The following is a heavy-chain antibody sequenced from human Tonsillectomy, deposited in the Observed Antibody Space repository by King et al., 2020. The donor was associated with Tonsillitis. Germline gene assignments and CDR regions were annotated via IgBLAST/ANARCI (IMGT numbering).Heavy chain of an antibody. CDR2: IRDDGTNK. V-gene: IGHV3-30*02. J-gene: IGHJ4*02. Sequence: QLVQSGGGVVQPGGSLRLSCVASGFTFNSYGMHWVRQAPGKGLEWVSFIRDDGTNKNYLDSVKGRFTISRDNSKNTLYLQMNSLRIEDTAVYYCAKDEWELQSYFDYWGQGTLVTISS. CDR1: GFTFNSYG. D-gene: IGHD1-26*01. CDR3: AKDEWELQSYFDY.